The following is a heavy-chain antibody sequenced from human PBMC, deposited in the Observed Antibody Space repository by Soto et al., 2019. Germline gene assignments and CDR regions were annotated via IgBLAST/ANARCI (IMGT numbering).Heavy chain of an antibody. CDR2: IWYDGSKK. Sequence: PGGSLRLSCAASGFTFSSFGMHWVRQAPGKGLEWASLIWYDGSKKSYGDSVKGRFTISRDNSRNTVYLQMNSLRADDTAVYYCARDASYYSLWSGYYPSRNGMDVWGQGTTVTV. CDR3: ARDASYYSLWSGYYPSRNGMDV. D-gene: IGHD3-3*01. V-gene: IGHV3-33*01. J-gene: IGHJ6*02. CDR1: GFTFSSFG.